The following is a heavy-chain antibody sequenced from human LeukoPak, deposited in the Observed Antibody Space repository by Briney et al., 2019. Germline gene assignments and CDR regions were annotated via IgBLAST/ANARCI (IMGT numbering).Heavy chain of an antibody. CDR1: GGSFSGYY. J-gene: IGHJ5*02. V-gene: IGHV4-34*01. D-gene: IGHD3-9*01. CDR3: ARRKRNYDILTGYYLNWFDP. CDR2: INHSGST. Sequence: SETLSLTCAVYGGSFSGYYWSWIRQPPGKVLECIGEINHSGSTNYNPSLKSRVTISVDTSKNQFSLKLSSVTAADTAVYYGARRKRNYDILTGYYLNWFDPWGQGTLVTVSS.